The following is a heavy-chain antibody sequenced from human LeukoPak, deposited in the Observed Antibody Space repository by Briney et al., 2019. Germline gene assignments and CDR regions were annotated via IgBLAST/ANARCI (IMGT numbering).Heavy chain of an antibody. J-gene: IGHJ6*03. CDR3: TIHYYGDYYYYYYMDV. CDR1: GFTFNNVW. CDR2: IKSYIDGGTT. D-gene: IGHD4-17*01. V-gene: IGHV3-15*01. Sequence: GGSLRLSCATSGFTFNNVWMNWVRQAPGKGLEWVGHIKSYIDGGTTDYAAPVKDRFTISRDDSKNTLYLQMNSLKTEDTAVYYCTIHYYGDYYYYYYMDVWGKGTTVTISS.